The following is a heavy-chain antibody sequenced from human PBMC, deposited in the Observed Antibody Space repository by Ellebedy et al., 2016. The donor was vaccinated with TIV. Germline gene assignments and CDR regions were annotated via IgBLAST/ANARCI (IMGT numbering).Heavy chain of an antibody. V-gene: IGHV3-23*01. D-gene: IGHD1-26*01. CDR1: GFIFTNYA. CDR3: ARERALIGRPLLDH. CDR2: ITGGDGGGT. Sequence: GGSLRLSXAASGFIFTNYALSWVRQAPGKGLEWVSGITGGDGGGTYYADSVKGRFTISKDNSKNTLSLQMNSLTVEDTAVYYCARERALIGRPLLDHWGQGTLVTVSS. J-gene: IGHJ4*02.